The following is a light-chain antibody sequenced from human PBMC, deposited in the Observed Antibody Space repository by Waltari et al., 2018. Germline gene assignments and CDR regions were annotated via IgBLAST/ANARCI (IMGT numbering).Light chain of an antibody. CDR1: HSVKTN. Sequence: EVVMTQSPATLSVSPGERVTLSCRASHSVKTNLAWYQQKPGQAPRLVIFDASTRATGSPARFSGSGSGTEFTLTISSLQPEDSAVYYCQQYNNWPTWTFGQGAKVEIK. V-gene: IGKV3-15*01. J-gene: IGKJ1*01. CDR3: QQYNNWPTWT. CDR2: DAS.